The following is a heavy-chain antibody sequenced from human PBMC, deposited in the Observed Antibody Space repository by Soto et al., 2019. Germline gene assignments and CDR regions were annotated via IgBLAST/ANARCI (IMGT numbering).Heavy chain of an antibody. CDR3: ARVPDSSLGTMDV. CDR1: GDSFTTYW. D-gene: IGHD6-19*01. J-gene: IGHJ6*02. Sequence: PVESLKISCNGSGDSFTTYWIGWVRQLPGQGLEWMGVMFPGDSDTRYSPSFQGQVTMSADPSTNTAYLEWSSLKAADSAMYYCARVPDSSLGTMDVWGQGTTVTVSS. CDR2: MFPGDSDT. V-gene: IGHV5-51*01.